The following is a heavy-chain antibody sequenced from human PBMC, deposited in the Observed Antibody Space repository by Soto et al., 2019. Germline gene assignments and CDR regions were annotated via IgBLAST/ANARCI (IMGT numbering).Heavy chain of an antibody. CDR3: ARRSMILGGYYFDY. D-gene: IGHD3-16*01. CDR1: GGSIISYY. CDR2: IYYSGST. Sequence: QVQLQESGPGLVKPSETLSLTCPVSGGSIISYYWSWIRQPPGKGLEWIGYIYYSGSTNYNPSLKSRVTISVDTSKNQFSLKLSSVTAADTAVYYCARRSMILGGYYFDYWGQGTLVTVSS. V-gene: IGHV4-59*08. J-gene: IGHJ4*02.